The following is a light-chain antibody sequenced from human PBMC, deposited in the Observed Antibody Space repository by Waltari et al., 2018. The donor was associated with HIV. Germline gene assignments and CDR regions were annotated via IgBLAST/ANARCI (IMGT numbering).Light chain of an antibody. CDR2: QDN. CDR3: QVCDTSSVV. CDR1: KLGDKY. V-gene: IGLV3-1*01. Sequence: SYELTQAPSVSVSPGQTATITCFGNKLGDKYVSWYQPKPGQSPVVITYQDNRRPSGIPERFSGSNSGNAATLTISGTQTMDEADYYCQVCDTSSVVFGGGTKLTVL. J-gene: IGLJ2*01.